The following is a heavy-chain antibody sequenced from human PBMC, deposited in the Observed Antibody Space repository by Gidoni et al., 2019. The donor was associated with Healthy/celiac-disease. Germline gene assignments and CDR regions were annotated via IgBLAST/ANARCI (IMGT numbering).Heavy chain of an antibody. V-gene: IGHV1-2*02. CDR1: RYTFTGYY. J-gene: IGHJ4*02. CDR3: ARVLTLGLPDLDY. D-gene: IGHD3-16*01. CDR2: INPNSGGT. Sequence: VQLVQSGAEVKKPGASVKVSCEASRYTFTGYYMHWVRQAPGQGLAWMGWINPNSGGTNYAQKFQGRVTMTRDTSISTAYMELSRLRSDDTAVYYCARVLTLGLPDLDYWGQGTLVTVSS.